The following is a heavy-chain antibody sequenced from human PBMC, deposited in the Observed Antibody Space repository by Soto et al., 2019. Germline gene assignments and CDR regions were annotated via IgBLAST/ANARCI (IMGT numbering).Heavy chain of an antibody. V-gene: IGHV1-2*02. CDR3: ARSYDFWSGYIPSRTFDY. CDR2: INPNSGGT. CDR1: GYTFTGYY. Sequence: SSVKVSCKASGYTFTGYYMHWVRQAPGQGLEWMGWINPNSGGTNYAQKFQGRVTMTRDTSISTAYMGLSRLRSDDTAVYYCARSYDFWSGYIPSRTFDYWGQGTLVTVSS. D-gene: IGHD3-3*01. J-gene: IGHJ4*02.